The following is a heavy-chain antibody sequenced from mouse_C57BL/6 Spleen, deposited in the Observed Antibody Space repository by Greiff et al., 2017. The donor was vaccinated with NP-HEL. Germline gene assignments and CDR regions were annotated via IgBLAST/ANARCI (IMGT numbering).Heavy chain of an antibody. J-gene: IGHJ4*01. CDR1: GFSLTSYA. Sequence: QVQLKQSGPGLVAPSQSLSITCTVSGFSLTSYAISWVRQPPGKGLEWLGVIWTGGGTNYNSALKSRLSISKDNSKSQVFLKMNSLQTDDTARYXCARNPDGYRYAMGYWGQGTSVTVSS. CDR2: IWTGGGT. D-gene: IGHD2-3*01. V-gene: IGHV2-9-1*01. CDR3: ARNPDGYRYAMGY.